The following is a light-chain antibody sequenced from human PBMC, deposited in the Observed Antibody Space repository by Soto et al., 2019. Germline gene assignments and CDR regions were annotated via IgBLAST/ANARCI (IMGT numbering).Light chain of an antibody. CDR3: SSYAGGLTMV. CDR2: DVT. V-gene: IGLV2-11*01. Sequence: QSALTQPRSVSGSPRQSVTISCTGTSSDVGGYHSVSWYQQYPGKAPQLIIYDVTKRPSGVPGRFSGSKSGNTASLTISGLQAEDEADYYCSSYAGGLTMVFGGGPKLTVL. J-gene: IGLJ3*02. CDR1: SSDVGGYHS.